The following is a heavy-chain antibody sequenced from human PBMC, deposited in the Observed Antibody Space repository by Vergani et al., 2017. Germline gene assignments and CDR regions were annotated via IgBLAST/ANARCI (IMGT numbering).Heavy chain of an antibody. CDR1: GGSVSSGSYY. D-gene: IGHD3-22*01. CDR2: IYYSGST. V-gene: IGHV4-61*10. Sequence: QVQLQQWGAGLLKPSETLSLTCTVSGGSVSSGSYYWSWIRQPAGKGLEWIGYIYYSGSTNYTHSLKSRVTISVDTSKNQCSLKLSSVTAADTAGYYCARAAPNYYDSSGYYYTLSYWGQGTLVTVSS. J-gene: IGHJ4*02. CDR3: ARAAPNYYDSSGYYYTLSY.